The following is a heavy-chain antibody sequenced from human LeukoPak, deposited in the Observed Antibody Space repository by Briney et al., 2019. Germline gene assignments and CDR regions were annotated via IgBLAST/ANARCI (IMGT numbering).Heavy chain of an antibody. CDR3: ARGSPRDIVVVVAAAEYFQH. V-gene: IGHV3-33*01. J-gene: IGHJ1*01. CDR1: GFTFSSYG. D-gene: IGHD2-15*01. Sequence: GGSLRLSCAASGFTFSSYGMHWVRQAPGKGLEWVAVIWYDGSNKYYADSVKGRFTISRDNSKNTLYLQMNSLRAEDMAVYYCARGSPRDIVVVVAAAEYFQHWGQGTLVTVSS. CDR2: IWYDGSNK.